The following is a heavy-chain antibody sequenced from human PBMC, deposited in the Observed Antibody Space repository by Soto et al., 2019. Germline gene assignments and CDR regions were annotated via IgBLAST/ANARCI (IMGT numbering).Heavy chain of an antibody. CDR2: INNNGNP. Sequence: PAETLPLTCNVSGGSVSGYRWGWIRQPPGKGLEWIGYINNNGNPDYNPSLESRVTISVDTSKNQVSLILTSVTAADTAVYYCAATPRYWGQGTLVTVSS. V-gene: IGHV4-59*02. J-gene: IGHJ4*02. CDR3: AATPRY. CDR1: GGSVSGYR.